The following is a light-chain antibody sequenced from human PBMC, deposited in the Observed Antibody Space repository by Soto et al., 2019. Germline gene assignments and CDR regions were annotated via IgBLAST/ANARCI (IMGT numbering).Light chain of an antibody. V-gene: IGKV1-39*01. CDR2: GAS. Sequence: DILMTQSPSSLSASIGDRVTITCRASQNIRSYLNWYQQTPGRAPKLLIYGASNLQSGVPSRFTGSGSGTDFTLTISRLEPEDFAPYYCQHSFDLPRTFGQGTKVEI. CDR1: QNIRSY. CDR3: QHSFDLPRT. J-gene: IGKJ1*01.